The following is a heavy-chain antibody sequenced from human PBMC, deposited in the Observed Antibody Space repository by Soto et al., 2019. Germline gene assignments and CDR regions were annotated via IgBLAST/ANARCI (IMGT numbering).Heavy chain of an antibody. J-gene: IGHJ5*02. V-gene: IGHV1-69*06. CDR1: GGTFSSYA. Sequence: QVQLVQSGAEVKKPGSSVKVSCKASGGTFSSYAISWVRQAPGQGLEWMGGIIPIFGTANYAQKFQGRVMITADKSTSTAYMELSSLRSEDTAVYYCARGGIAVAGTPETTRNWFDPWGQGTLVTVSS. D-gene: IGHD6-19*01. CDR2: IIPIFGTA. CDR3: ARGGIAVAGTPETTRNWFDP.